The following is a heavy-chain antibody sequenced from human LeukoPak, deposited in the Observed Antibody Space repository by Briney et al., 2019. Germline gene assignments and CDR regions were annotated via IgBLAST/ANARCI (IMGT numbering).Heavy chain of an antibody. J-gene: IGHJ5*02. V-gene: IGHV3-72*01. D-gene: IGHD3-10*01. CDR3: ARGAYGSGSTNWFDP. Sequence: GGSLRLSCATSGFTFSDHSMDWVRQAPGKGLEWVGRTRSKPYSYTTQYAASVKGRFTISRDDSKNSLYLQMNSLKPEDTAVYYCARGAYGSGSTNWFDPWGQGTLVTVSS. CDR1: GFTFSDHS. CDR2: TRSKPYSYTT.